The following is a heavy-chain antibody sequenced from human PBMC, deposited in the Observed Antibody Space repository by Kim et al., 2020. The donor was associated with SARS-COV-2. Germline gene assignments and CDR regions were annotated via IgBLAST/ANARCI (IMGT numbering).Heavy chain of an antibody. D-gene: IGHD3-3*01. V-gene: IGHV4-59*01. CDR1: GGSISSYY. CDR2: IYYSGST. Sequence: SDTLSLTCTVSGGSISSYYWSWIRQPPGKGLEWIGYIYYSGSTNYNPSLKSRVTISVDTSKNQFSLKLSSVTAADTAVYYCARSRFLEWLPMEGEFDPWGQGTLVTVSS. CDR3: ARSRFLEWLPMEGEFDP. J-gene: IGHJ5*02.